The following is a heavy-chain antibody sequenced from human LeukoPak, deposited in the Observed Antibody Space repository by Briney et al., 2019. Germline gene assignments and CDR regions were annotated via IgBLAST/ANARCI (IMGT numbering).Heavy chain of an antibody. CDR1: GYTFTGYY. Sequence: ASVKVSCKASGYTFTGYYMHWVRQAPGQRLEWMGRINPNSGGTNYAQKFQGRVTMTRDTSISTAYMELSRLRSDDTAVYYCARDRRPSVAGLDYWGQGTLVTVSS. V-gene: IGHV1-2*06. CDR2: INPNSGGT. CDR3: ARDRRPSVAGLDY. D-gene: IGHD6-19*01. J-gene: IGHJ4*02.